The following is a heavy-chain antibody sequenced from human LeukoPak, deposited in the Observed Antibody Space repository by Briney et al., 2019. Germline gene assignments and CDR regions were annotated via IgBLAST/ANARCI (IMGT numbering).Heavy chain of an antibody. D-gene: IGHD1-26*01. Sequence: GGSLRLSCAASGFTSSSYWMHWVRQPSGKGLVWVSRINTDGSDTSYADFVKGRFTISRDSAKNMLYLQMNTLRADDTAVYYCARGTGRYHDYWGQGTLVTVSS. J-gene: IGHJ4*02. CDR2: INTDGSDT. CDR1: GFTSSSYW. V-gene: IGHV3-74*01. CDR3: ARGTGRYHDY.